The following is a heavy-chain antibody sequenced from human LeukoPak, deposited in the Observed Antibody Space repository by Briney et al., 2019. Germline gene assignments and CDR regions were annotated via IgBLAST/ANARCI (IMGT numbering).Heavy chain of an antibody. D-gene: IGHD2-2*01. CDR3: ARPSRSTGPAY. V-gene: IGHV3-48*02. CDR1: GLIFSNYS. J-gene: IGHJ4*02. CDR2: ISSTSNTI. Sequence: GGSLRLSCAASGLIFSNYSMNWVRQAPGKGLEWVSWISSTSNTIYYADSVKGRFTISRDNAKNSLDLQMNSLRDEDTAVYYCARPSRSTGPAYWGQGTLVTVSS.